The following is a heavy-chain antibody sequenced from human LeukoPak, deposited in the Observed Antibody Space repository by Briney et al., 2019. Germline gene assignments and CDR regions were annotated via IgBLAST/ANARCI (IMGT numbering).Heavy chain of an antibody. V-gene: IGHV1-69*13. Sequence: SVKVSCKASGGTFGSYAISWVRQAPGQGLEWMGGIIPIFGTANYAQKFQGRVTITADESTSTAYMELSSLRSEDTAVYYCARGVGATTHYYMDVWGKGTTVTVSS. J-gene: IGHJ6*03. D-gene: IGHD1-26*01. CDR1: GGTFGSYA. CDR3: ARGVGATTHYYMDV. CDR2: IIPIFGTA.